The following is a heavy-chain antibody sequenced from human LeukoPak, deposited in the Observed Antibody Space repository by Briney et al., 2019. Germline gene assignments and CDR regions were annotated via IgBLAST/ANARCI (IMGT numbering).Heavy chain of an antibody. J-gene: IGHJ5*02. Sequence: GGSLRLSCAASGLTFRSYAMSWVRQAPGQGLQWVSSISASGSSTWYADSVKGRFTIYRDNSKNTLSLQMNNLRAEDTAIYYCATNYGDYVNWFDPWGQGTLVTVSS. CDR3: ATNYGDYVNWFDP. CDR1: GLTFRSYA. CDR2: ISASGSST. V-gene: IGHV3-23*01. D-gene: IGHD4-17*01.